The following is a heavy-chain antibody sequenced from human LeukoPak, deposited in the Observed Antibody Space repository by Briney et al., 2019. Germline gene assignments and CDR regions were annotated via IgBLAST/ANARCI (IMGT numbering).Heavy chain of an antibody. CDR2: VNGDGSST. Sequence: GGSLRLSCAASGFTFSSFWMHWVRQAPGKGLVWVSRVNGDGSSTTYADSVKGRFTIPRDSAKNTVYLQMNSLRAEDTAVYYCARPQHGDLYAFDIWGHGTMVTVSS. D-gene: IGHD4-17*01. CDR1: GFTFSSFW. J-gene: IGHJ3*02. CDR3: ARPQHGDLYAFDI. V-gene: IGHV3-74*01.